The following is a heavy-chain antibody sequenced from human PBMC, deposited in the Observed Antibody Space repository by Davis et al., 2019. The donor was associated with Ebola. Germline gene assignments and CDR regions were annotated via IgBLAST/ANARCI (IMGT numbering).Heavy chain of an antibody. CDR1: GYKFTDYW. CDR2: IFPGDSDT. D-gene: IGHD1-26*01. Sequence: GGSLRLSCKASGYKFTDYWIGWVRQKPGKGLGWMGIIFPGDSDTRYSPSFQGQVTIPADKSITTVYLQWSSLEASDIAMYFCAKGRGPYRRGDAFDIWGRGTMVTVSS. V-gene: IGHV5-51*01. CDR3: AKGRGPYRRGDAFDI. J-gene: IGHJ3*02.